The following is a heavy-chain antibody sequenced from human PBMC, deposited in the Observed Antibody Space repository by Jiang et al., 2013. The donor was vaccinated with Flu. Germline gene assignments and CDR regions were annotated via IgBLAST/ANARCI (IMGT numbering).Heavy chain of an antibody. D-gene: IGHD5-12*01. Sequence: TISVDTSKNQFSLKLSSVTAADTAVYYCARGNIVATDAFDIWGQGTMVTVSS. V-gene: IGHV4-59*09. J-gene: IGHJ3*02. CDR3: ARGNIVATDAFDI.